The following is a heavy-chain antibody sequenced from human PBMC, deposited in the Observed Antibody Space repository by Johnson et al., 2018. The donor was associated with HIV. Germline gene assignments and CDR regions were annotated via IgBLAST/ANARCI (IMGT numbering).Heavy chain of an antibody. CDR1: GFTFSGYA. D-gene: IGHD1-7*01. V-gene: IGHV3-30*04. J-gene: IGHJ3*02. CDR3: ATGYNWNYVSGVNLLGGGYEVPSEHAFDI. CDR2: ISFDGSDK. Sequence: QVQLVESGGGVVQPGRSRRLSCEVSGFTFSGYAMHWVRQAPGKGLEWVALISFDGSDKYYADSMKGRFTISRDNSKNTLYLQMNGLGTEDTAVYYCATGYNWNYVSGVNLLGGGYEVPSEHAFDIWGQGKMVTVSS.